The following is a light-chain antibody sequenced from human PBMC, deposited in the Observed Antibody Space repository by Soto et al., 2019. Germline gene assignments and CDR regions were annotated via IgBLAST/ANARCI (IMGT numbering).Light chain of an antibody. CDR2: DAS. J-gene: IGKJ1*01. CDR3: QQYDNWPRT. Sequence: EKVMTQSPATLSVSPGERATLSCGASQSVRSNVAWYQQKPGQPPRLLIYDASTRATGIPSRFSGSGSWTEFTLTISSLKSEDFAVYYCQQYDNWPRTFGQGTRVDFK. CDR1: QSVRSN. V-gene: IGKV3-15*01.